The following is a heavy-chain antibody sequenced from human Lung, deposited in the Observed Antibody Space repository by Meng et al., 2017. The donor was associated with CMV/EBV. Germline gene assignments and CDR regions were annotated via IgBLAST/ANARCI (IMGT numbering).Heavy chain of an antibody. Sequence: LTXXASGFTFSSYWMHWVRQAPGKGLVWVSRINSDGSSTSYADSVKGRFTISRDNAKNTLYLQMNSLRAEDTAVYYCARGEDIVVENWFDPWGQGTXVTVSS. CDR2: INSDGSST. V-gene: IGHV3-74*01. D-gene: IGHD2-15*01. J-gene: IGHJ5*02. CDR1: GFTFSSYW. CDR3: ARGEDIVVENWFDP.